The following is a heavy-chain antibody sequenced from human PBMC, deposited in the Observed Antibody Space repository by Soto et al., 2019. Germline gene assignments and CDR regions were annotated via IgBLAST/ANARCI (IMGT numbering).Heavy chain of an antibody. CDR3: ARGRYCSSTSCSFHNWFDP. CDR2: INAGNGNT. CDR1: GYTFTSYA. Sequence: GASVKVSCKASGYTFTSYAMHWVRQAPGQRLEWMGWINAGNGNTKYSQKFQGRVTITRDTSASTAYMELSSLRSEDTAVYYCARGRYCSSTSCSFHNWFDPWGQGTLVTVSS. D-gene: IGHD2-2*01. J-gene: IGHJ5*02. V-gene: IGHV1-3*01.